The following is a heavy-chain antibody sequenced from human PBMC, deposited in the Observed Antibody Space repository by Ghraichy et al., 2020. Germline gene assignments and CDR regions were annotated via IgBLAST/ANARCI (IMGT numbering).Heavy chain of an antibody. V-gene: IGHV3-49*03. CDR2: IRSKAYGGTT. CDR1: GFTFGDYA. J-gene: IGHJ6*02. Sequence: GGSLRLSCTASGFTFGDYAMSWFRQAPGKGLEWVGFIRSKAYGGTTEYAASVKGRFTISRDDSKSIAYLQMNSLKTEDTAVYYCTRATEFLGSGSYYYYGMDVWGQGTTVTVSS. CDR3: TRATEFLGSGSYYYYGMDV. D-gene: IGHD3-10*01.